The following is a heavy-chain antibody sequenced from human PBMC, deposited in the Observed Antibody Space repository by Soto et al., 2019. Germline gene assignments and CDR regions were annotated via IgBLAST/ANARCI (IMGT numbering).Heavy chain of an antibody. D-gene: IGHD3-22*01. V-gene: IGHV4-38-2*02. CDR2: IYHSGST. CDR1: GYSISSGYY. CDR3: ARDRDDYYDSSGYYAGHAFDI. J-gene: IGHJ3*02. Sequence: SETLSLTCAVSGYSISSGYYWGWIRQPPGKGLEWIGSIYHSGSTYYNPSLKSRVTISVDTSKNQFSLRLSSVTAADTAVYYCARDRDDYYDSSGYYAGHAFDIWGQGTMVTVSS.